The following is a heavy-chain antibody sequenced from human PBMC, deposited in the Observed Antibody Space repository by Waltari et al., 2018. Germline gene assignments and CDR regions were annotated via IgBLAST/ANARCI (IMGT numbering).Heavy chain of an antibody. CDR2: IIPIFGTA. J-gene: IGHJ6*02. CDR1: GGTFSSYA. Sequence: QVQLVQSGAEVKKPGSSVKVSCKASGGTFSSYAISWVRQAPGQGLEWMGGIIPIFGTANYAQKFQGRGTITADESTSTAYMELSSLRSEDTAVYYCAREWSSGWNYYYYGMDVWGQGTTVTVSS. CDR3: AREWSSGWNYYYYGMDV. D-gene: IGHD6-19*01. V-gene: IGHV1-69*01.